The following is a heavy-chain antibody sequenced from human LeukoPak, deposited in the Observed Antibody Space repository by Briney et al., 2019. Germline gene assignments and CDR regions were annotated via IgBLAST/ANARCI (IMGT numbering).Heavy chain of an antibody. CDR2: IKRDGSET. V-gene: IGHV3-7*01. CDR3: ASDHRVAGY. J-gene: IGHJ4*02. Sequence: GGSLRLFCAASGFTFSSYWMSWVRQAPGKGLEWVANIKRDGSETYYVDSVKGRFTISRDNAKNSLYLQMNSLRVEDTAVYYCASDHRVAGYWGQGTLVTVSS. D-gene: IGHD6-19*01. CDR1: GFTFSSYW.